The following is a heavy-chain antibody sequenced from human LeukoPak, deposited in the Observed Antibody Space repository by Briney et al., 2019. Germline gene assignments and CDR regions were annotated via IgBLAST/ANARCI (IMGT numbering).Heavy chain of an antibody. Sequence: SETLSLTCTVSGGSISSYYWSWIRQPPGKGLEWIGYIYYSGSTNYNPSLKSRVTISVDTSKNQFSLKLSSVTAADTAVYYCAALATYYYYYGMDVWGQGTTVTVSS. CDR2: IYYSGST. J-gene: IGHJ6*02. CDR3: AALATYYYYYGMDV. CDR1: GGSISSYY. V-gene: IGHV4-59*08.